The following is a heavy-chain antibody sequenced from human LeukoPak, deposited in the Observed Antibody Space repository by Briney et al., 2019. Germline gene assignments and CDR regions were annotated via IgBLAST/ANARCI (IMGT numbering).Heavy chain of an antibody. CDR1: GYTFTSYH. V-gene: IGHV1-46*01. D-gene: IGHD2-8*01. Sequence: GASVKVSCKASGYTFTSYHMHWVRQAPGQGPEWMGIINPSDGRAEYAQKFQGRITMTRATSTSTVYMELSSLRSEDTAVYYCARDYCTTTTCRGGGNWFDPWGQGTLVTVSS. CDR2: INPSDGRA. J-gene: IGHJ5*02. CDR3: ARDYCTTTTCRGGGNWFDP.